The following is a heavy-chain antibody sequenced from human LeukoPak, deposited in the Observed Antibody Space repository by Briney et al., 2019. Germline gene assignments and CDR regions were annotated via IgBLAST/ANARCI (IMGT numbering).Heavy chain of an antibody. J-gene: IGHJ4*02. CDR2: IYPGDSDT. V-gene: IGHV5-51*01. Sequence: GESLKISCRGSGYSFTTYWIGWVRQMPRKGLEWMGSIYPGDSDTRYSPSFQGQVTISADNSISTAYLQWSSLKASGTAMYYCARLINFYDSSGYQGGGLDYWGQGTLVTVSS. D-gene: IGHD3-22*01. CDR1: GYSFTTYW. CDR3: ARLINFYDSSGYQGGGLDY.